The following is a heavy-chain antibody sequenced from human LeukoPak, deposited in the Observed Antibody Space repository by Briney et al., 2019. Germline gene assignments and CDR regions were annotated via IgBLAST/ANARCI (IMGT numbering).Heavy chain of an antibody. V-gene: IGHV1-2*02. J-gene: IGHJ5*02. CDR2: INPNSGGT. D-gene: IGHD2-2*01. Sequence: ASVKVSCKASGYTFTGYYMHWVRQAPGQGLEWMGWINPNSGGTNYAQKFQGRVTMTRDTSISTAYMELSRLRSDDTAVYYCARDRRYCSSTSCSHWFDPWGQGTLVTVSS. CDR3: ARDRRYCSSTSCSHWFDP. CDR1: GYTFTGYY.